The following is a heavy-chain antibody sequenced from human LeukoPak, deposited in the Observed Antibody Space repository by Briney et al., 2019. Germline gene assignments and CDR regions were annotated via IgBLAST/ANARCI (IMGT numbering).Heavy chain of an antibody. CDR2: INPNSGGT. CDR3: ARVAGGHYYYYMDV. Sequence: GASVKVSCKASGYTFTGYYMHWVRQAPGQGLEWMGWINPNSGGTNYAQKFQGRVTMTRDTSISTAYMELSRLRSDDTAVYYCARVAGGHYYYYMDVWGKGTTVTISS. J-gene: IGHJ6*03. D-gene: IGHD6-19*01. CDR1: GYTFTGYY. V-gene: IGHV1-2*02.